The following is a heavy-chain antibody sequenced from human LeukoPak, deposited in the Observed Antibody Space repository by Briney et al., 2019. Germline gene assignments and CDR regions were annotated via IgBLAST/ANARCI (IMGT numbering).Heavy chain of an antibody. D-gene: IGHD5-18*01. Sequence: GGSLRLSCAASGFTFVSYWMHWVRQAPAKGLVWVSRINGYGSSTDFADSVKGRFTISRDNAKNMLYLQMNSLRAEDTAVYYCARDAPVNTALDYWGQGTLVTVSS. J-gene: IGHJ4*02. CDR2: INGYGSST. CDR1: GFTFVSYW. V-gene: IGHV3-74*01. CDR3: ARDAPVNTALDY.